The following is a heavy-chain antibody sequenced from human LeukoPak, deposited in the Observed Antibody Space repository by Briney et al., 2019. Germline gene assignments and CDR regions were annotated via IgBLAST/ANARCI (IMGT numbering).Heavy chain of an antibody. CDR3: ARSLGVDTNRAFDI. CDR1: GFTFSSYW. J-gene: IGHJ3*02. V-gene: IGHV3-7*03. Sequence: PGGSLRLSCAASGFTFSSYWMSWVRQAPGKGLEWVANIKQDGSEKYYVDSVKGRFTISRDNAKNSLYLQMNSLRAEDTAMYYCARSLGVDTNRAFDIWGQGTMVTVSS. D-gene: IGHD5-18*01. CDR2: IKQDGSEK.